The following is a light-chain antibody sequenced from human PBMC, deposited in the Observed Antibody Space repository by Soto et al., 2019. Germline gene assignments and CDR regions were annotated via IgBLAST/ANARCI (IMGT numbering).Light chain of an antibody. Sequence: QSVMTQPPPVSAAPGQKVTISCSGSSSNIGGNSVSWYQQLPGTAPKLLIYDDNKRPSGIPDRFSGSKSGTSATLDITGFQTGDEADYYCGSWDSSLSAYVFGTGNKVTVL. V-gene: IGLV1-51*01. CDR1: SSNIGGNS. J-gene: IGLJ1*01. CDR3: GSWDSSLSAYV. CDR2: DDN.